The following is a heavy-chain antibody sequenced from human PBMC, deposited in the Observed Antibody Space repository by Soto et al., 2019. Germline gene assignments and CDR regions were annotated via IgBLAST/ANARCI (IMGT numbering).Heavy chain of an antibody. D-gene: IGHD2-2*01. J-gene: IGHJ6*02. CDR1: GGSISSGGYY. CDR2: IYYSGST. CDR3: ERRSSTRLIHYGMDV. V-gene: IGHV4-31*03. Sequence: PSETLSLTCSVSGGSISSGGYYWSWIRQHPGKGLEWIGYIYYSGSTYYNPSLKSRVTISVDTSKNQFSLKLSSVTAADTAVYYCERRSSTRLIHYGMDVWGQGTKVTVYS.